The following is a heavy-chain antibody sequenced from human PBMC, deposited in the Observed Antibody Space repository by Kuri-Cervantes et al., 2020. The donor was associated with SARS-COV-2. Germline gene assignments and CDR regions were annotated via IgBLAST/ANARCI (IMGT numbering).Heavy chain of an antibody. CDR1: GGSITDYD. CDR2: FYYSGRT. Sequence: SETLSLTCTVSGGSITDYDWSWLRQSPGKGLEWIDYFYYSGRTNYNPSLEGRVTISVDTSKSQVSLRLTSVTAADTAVYFCARDRCSVTNCYTGDAFDIWGQGRMVTVSS. V-gene: IGHV4-59*01. D-gene: IGHD2-2*02. J-gene: IGHJ3*02. CDR3: ARDRCSVTNCYTGDAFDI.